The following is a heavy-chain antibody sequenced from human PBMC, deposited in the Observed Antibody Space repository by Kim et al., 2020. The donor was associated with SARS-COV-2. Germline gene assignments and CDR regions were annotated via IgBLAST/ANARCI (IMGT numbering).Heavy chain of an antibody. V-gene: IGHV1-69*13. J-gene: IGHJ6*02. CDR3: ARTREIQLIRNYYYYGMDV. D-gene: IGHD5-18*01. Sequence: SVKVSCKASGGTFSSYAISWVRQAPGQGLEWMGGIIPIFGTANYAQKFQGRVTITADESTSTAYMELSSLRSEDTAVYYCARTREIQLIRNYYYYGMDVWGQGTTVTVSS. CDR2: IIPIFGTA. CDR1: GGTFSSYA.